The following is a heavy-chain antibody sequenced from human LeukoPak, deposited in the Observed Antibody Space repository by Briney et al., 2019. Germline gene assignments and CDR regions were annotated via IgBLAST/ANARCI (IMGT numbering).Heavy chain of an antibody. CDR1: GFTFSSYG. J-gene: IGHJ4*02. Sequence: GGSLRLSCAASGFTFSSYGMHWVRQAPGKGLEWVAVISYDGSNKYYADSVKGRFTISRDNSKNTLYLQMNSLRAEDTAVYYCARDIYYDSSGSPGFWGQGTLVTVSS. CDR3: ARDIYYDSSGSPGF. CDR2: ISYDGSNK. V-gene: IGHV3-30*03. D-gene: IGHD3-22*01.